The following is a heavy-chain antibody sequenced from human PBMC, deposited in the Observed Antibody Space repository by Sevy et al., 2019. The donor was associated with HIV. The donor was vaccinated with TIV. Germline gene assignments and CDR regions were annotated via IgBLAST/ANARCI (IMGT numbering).Heavy chain of an antibody. CDR1: GFTVSSNY. D-gene: IGHD3-3*01. J-gene: IGHJ6*02. Sequence: GGSLRLSCAASGFTVSSNYMSWVRQAPGKGLEWMSVIYSDGNTYYADSVKVRFTISRDNSKNTLYLEMNSLRAEDTAVYYCARGLILEGSWYGMDVWGQGTTVTVSS. CDR3: ARGLILEGSWYGMDV. CDR2: IYSDGNT. V-gene: IGHV3-53*01.